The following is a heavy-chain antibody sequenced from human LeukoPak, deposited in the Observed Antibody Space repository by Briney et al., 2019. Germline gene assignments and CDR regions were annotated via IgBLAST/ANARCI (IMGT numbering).Heavy chain of an antibody. Sequence: GASVKVSCKASGGTFSSYAISWVRQAPGQGLEWMGGIIPIFGTANYAQKFQGRVTITADESTSTAYMELSSLRSEDTAVYYCARDGLHIAAAVPYYFDYWGQGTLVTVSS. CDR3: ARDGLHIAAAVPYYFDY. D-gene: IGHD6-13*01. J-gene: IGHJ4*02. CDR1: GGTFSSYA. V-gene: IGHV1-69*13. CDR2: IIPIFGTA.